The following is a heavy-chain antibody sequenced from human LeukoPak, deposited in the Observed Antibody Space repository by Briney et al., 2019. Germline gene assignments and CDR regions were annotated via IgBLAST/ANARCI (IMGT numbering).Heavy chain of an antibody. V-gene: IGHV4-59*08. D-gene: IGHD3-22*01. CDR2: IYYSGST. CDR3: VRRVTMMGKYYFDY. CDR1: GGSISSYY. Sequence: SETLSLTCTVSGGSISSYYWSWIRQPPGKGLEWIGYIYYSGSTNYNPSLKSRVTISVDTSKNQFSLKLSSVAAADTAVYYCVRRVTMMGKYYFDYWGQGTLVTVSS. J-gene: IGHJ4*02.